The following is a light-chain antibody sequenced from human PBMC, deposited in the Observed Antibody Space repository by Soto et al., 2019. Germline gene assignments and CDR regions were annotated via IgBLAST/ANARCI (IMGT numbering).Light chain of an antibody. CDR3: QQYYDWLPLT. CDR2: GAS. CDR1: QSVDPN. Sequence: IILTQSPGTLSVSQGERVTLSCRATQSVDPNLAWYQPKPXQPPRLXXHGASTRANGIADGFSGSGSGTEFTLTISSLQSHDFAVYSCQQYYDWLPLTFGGGTKVDIK. V-gene: IGKV3-15*01. J-gene: IGKJ4*01.